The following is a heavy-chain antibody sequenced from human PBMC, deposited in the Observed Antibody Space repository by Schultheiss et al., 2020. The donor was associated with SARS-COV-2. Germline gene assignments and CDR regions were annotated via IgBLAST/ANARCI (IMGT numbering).Heavy chain of an antibody. CDR3: TKAADGSGTYSDY. D-gene: IGHD3-10*01. V-gene: IGHV3-9*01. CDR1: GFTFDDYA. Sequence: GGSLRLSCAASGFTFDDYAMHWVRQAPGKGLEWVSGIRWNSGSMGYAESVKGRFTISRDNAKNSLYLQMNNLRAEDTALYYCTKAADGSGTYSDYWGQGTLVTVSS. J-gene: IGHJ4*02. CDR2: IRWNSGSM.